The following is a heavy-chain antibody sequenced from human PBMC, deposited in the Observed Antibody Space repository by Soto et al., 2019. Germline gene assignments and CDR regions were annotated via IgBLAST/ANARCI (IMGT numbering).Heavy chain of an antibody. V-gene: IGHV1-8*01. CDR1: GYTFTSYD. J-gene: IGHJ6*01. Sequence: QVQLVQSGAEVKKPGASVTVSCKASGYTFTSYDLNWVRQATGQGLEWLGWMNPNSGNTGYAQKFHGRVTMTRNTSRRTGYMELSSLRSEETTVYYCAIEKTSYGMDVWGQGTTVTVSS. CDR2: MNPNSGNT. CDR3: AIEKTSYGMDV.